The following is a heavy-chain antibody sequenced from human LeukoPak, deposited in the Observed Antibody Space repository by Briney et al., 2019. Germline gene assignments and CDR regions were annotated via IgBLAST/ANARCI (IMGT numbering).Heavy chain of an antibody. CDR2: INHSGST. CDR3: TRAPMVRGARFDY. Sequence: SETLSLTCAVYGGSFSGYYWSWIRQPPGKGLEWIGEINHSGSTNYNPSLKSRVTISVDTSKNQFSQKLSSVTAADTAVYYCTRAPMVRGARFDYWSQGTLVTVSS. D-gene: IGHD3-10*01. J-gene: IGHJ4*02. V-gene: IGHV4-34*01. CDR1: GGSFSGYY.